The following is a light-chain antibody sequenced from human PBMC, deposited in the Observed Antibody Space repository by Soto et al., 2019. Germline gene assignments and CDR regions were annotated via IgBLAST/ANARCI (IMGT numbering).Light chain of an antibody. Sequence: EIVLTQSPGTLSLSPGERATLSCRASQSVSSIYLAWYQQKPGQAPRLLIYGASSRATGIPDTFSGSGSGTDFTLTISRLEPEDFAVYYCQQYGSSALTFGGGTKVEIK. CDR2: GAS. CDR3: QQYGSSALT. J-gene: IGKJ4*01. V-gene: IGKV3-20*01. CDR1: QSVSSIY.